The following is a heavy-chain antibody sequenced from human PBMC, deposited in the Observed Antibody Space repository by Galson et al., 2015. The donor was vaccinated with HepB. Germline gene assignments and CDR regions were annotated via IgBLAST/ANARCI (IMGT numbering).Heavy chain of an antibody. CDR1: GYTFTSYG. D-gene: IGHD2-2*01. Sequence: SVKVSCKASGYTFTSYGISWVRQAPGQGLEWMGWISAYNGNTNYAQKLQGRVTMTTDTSTSTAYMELRSLRSDDTAVYYCASSYPPGYCSSTSCYYYYYGMDVWGQGTTVTVSS. CDR3: ASSYPPGYCSSTSCYYYYYGMDV. J-gene: IGHJ6*02. V-gene: IGHV1-18*01. CDR2: ISAYNGNT.